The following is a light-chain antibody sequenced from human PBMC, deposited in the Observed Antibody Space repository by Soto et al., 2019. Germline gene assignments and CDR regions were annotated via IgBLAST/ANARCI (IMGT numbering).Light chain of an antibody. V-gene: IGKV3-20*01. J-gene: IGKJ2*01. Sequence: EIVLTQSPGTLSLSPGERATLSCRASQNVSSNYLAWYQQKPGQAPRLLIYGASSRATGIPDRFSGSGSGTDFTLTISTLEPEDFALYYCQQYGSSPPYTFGQGTKLEIK. CDR1: QNVSSNY. CDR2: GAS. CDR3: QQYGSSPPYT.